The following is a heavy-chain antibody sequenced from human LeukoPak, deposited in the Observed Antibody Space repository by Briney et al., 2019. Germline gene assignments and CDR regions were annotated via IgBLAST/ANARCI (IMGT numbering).Heavy chain of an antibody. Sequence: ASVKVSCKASGGTFSSYAISWVRQAPGQGLEWMGRIIPIFGTANYAQKFQGRVTITTDESTSTAYMELSSLRSEDTAVYYCARDLTSLSRVVYDSDYWGQGTLVTVSS. J-gene: IGHJ4*02. V-gene: IGHV1-69*05. CDR1: GGTFSSYA. CDR3: ARDLTSLSRVVYDSDY. CDR2: IIPIFGTA. D-gene: IGHD2-8*02.